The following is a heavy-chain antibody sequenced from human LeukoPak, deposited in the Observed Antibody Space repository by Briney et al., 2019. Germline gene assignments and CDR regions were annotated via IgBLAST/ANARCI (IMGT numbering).Heavy chain of an antibody. D-gene: IGHD3-9*01. CDR3: TTGASDILTGYYTGSNYYFDY. J-gene: IGHJ4*02. CDR1: GFTFSSYG. CDR2: IRSKTDGGTT. V-gene: IGHV3-15*01. Sequence: PGGSLRLSCAASGFTFSSYGMHWVRQAPGKGLEWVGRIRSKTDGGTTDYAAPVKGRFTISRDDSKNTLYLQMNSLKTEDTAVYYCTTGASDILTGYYTGSNYYFDYWGQGALVTVSS.